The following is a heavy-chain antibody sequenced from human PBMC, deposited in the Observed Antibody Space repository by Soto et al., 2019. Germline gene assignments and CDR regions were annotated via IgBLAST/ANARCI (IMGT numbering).Heavy chain of an antibody. Sequence: GASVKVSCKASGYTFTSYYMHWVRQAPGQGLEWMGIINPSGGSTSYAQKFQGRVTMTRDTSTSTVYMELSSLRPEDTAVYYCASLKMCWRSGYNCWGDYYYGMDVWGQGTTVTVSS. CDR3: ASLKMCWRSGYNCWGDYYYGMDV. CDR1: GYTFTSYY. V-gene: IGHV1-46*01. CDR2: INPSGGST. J-gene: IGHJ6*02. D-gene: IGHD3-3*01.